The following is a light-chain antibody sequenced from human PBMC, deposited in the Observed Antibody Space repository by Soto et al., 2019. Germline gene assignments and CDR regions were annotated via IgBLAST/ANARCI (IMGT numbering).Light chain of an antibody. CDR2: GAS. CDR3: QQYINLWT. Sequence: EIVMTQSPATLSVSPGERATLSCRAIQSVSSNLALYQHKPGQSPRLLIYGASTRATGVPARFSGSGSGTELTLTLSSMQSEDFAVYYCQQYINLWTFGQGTKVEIK. J-gene: IGKJ1*01. V-gene: IGKV3-15*01. CDR1: QSVSSN.